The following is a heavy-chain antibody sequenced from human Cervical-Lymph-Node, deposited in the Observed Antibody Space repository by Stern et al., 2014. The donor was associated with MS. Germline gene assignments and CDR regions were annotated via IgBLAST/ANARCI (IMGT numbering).Heavy chain of an antibody. D-gene: IGHD5-12*01. V-gene: IGHV4-31*03. CDR1: GASVSSSGYY. CDR2: IYYTGST. Sequence: QVQLQESGPGLVKPSQTVSLTCTVSGASVSSSGYYWSWIRQHPGKGLVWIGYIYYTGSTYYNPSLKSRVTISLDTSKNRFSLRLSSVTAADTAVYFCARGATINDFDFWGQGTLVTVSS. CDR3: ARGATINDFDF. J-gene: IGHJ4*02.